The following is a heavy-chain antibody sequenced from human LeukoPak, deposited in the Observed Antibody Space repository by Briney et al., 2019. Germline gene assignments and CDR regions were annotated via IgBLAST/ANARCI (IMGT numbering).Heavy chain of an antibody. D-gene: IGHD6-13*01. CDR3: ARNQQLANFDY. CDR2: ISSSSSYI. Sequence: GGTLRLSCAASGFTFSSYSMNWVRQDPGKGLEWVSSISSSSSYIYYAHSVKGRFTISRDNAKNSLYLQMKSLRAEDTAVYYCARNQQLANFDYWGQGTLVTVPS. J-gene: IGHJ4*02. V-gene: IGHV3-21*01. CDR1: GFTFSSYS.